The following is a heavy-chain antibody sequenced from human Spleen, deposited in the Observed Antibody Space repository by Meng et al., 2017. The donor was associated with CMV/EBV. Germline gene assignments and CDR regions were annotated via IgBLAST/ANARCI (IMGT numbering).Heavy chain of an antibody. J-gene: IGHJ6*02. D-gene: IGHD1-1*01. CDR2: IYYSGST. Sequence: SETLSLTCTVSGGTIISYYWSWIRQPPGKGLEWIGYIYYSGSTNYNPSLKSRVTISVDTSKNQFSLKLNSVTAADTAVYYCARGRTIEARGYYYYYGMDVWGQGTTVTVSS. CDR3: ARGRTIEARGYYYYYGMDV. CDR1: GGTIISYY. V-gene: IGHV4-59*12.